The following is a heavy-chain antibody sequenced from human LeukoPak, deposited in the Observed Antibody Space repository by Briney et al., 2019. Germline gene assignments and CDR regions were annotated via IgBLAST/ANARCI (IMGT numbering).Heavy chain of an antibody. Sequence: GGSLRLSCAASGFTFSSYSMNWVRQAPGKGLEWVSSISSSSSYIYYADSVKGRFTISRDNAKNSLYLQMNSLRAEDTAVYYCASATYSSGWELHLDYWGQGTLVTVSS. J-gene: IGHJ4*02. CDR3: ASATYSSGWELHLDY. D-gene: IGHD6-19*01. CDR1: GFTFSSYS. CDR2: ISSSSSYI. V-gene: IGHV3-21*01.